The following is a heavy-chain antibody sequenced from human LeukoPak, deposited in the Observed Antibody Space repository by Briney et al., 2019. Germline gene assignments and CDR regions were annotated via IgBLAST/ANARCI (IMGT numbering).Heavy chain of an antibody. CDR2: MNPNSGNT. V-gene: IGHV1-8*03. CDR3: ATAFGVVGAFDI. D-gene: IGHD3-3*01. CDR1: GYTFTSYD. J-gene: IGHJ3*02. Sequence: ASVTVSCKASGYTFTSYDINWVRQAAGQGLEWMGWMNPNSGNTGYAQKFQGRVTITRNTSISTAYMELSSLRSEDTAVCYCATAFGVVGAFDIWGQGTMVTVSS.